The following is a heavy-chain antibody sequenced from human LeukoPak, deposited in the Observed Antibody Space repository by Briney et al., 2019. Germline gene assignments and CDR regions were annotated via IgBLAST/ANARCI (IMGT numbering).Heavy chain of an antibody. Sequence: SQTLSLTCTVSGGSISSGDYYWSWIRQPPGKGLEWIGYIYYSGSTYYNPSLKSRVTISVDTSKNQFSLKLSSVTAADTAVYYCARVTVGAADVWYFDLWGRGTLVTVSS. CDR3: ARVTVGAADVWYFDL. CDR2: IYYSGST. D-gene: IGHD1-26*01. J-gene: IGHJ2*01. V-gene: IGHV4-30-4*08. CDR1: GGSISSGDYY.